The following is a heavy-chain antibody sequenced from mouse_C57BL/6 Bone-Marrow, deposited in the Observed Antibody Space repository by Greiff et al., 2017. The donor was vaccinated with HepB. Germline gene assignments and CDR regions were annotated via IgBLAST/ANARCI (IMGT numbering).Heavy chain of an antibody. V-gene: IGHV3-6*01. CDR1: GYSITSGYY. CDR3: ARDPGWFAY. CDR2: ISYDGSN. J-gene: IGHJ3*01. Sequence: VQLQQSGPGLVKPSQSLSLTCSVTGYSITSGYYWNWIRQFPGNKLEWMGYISYDGSNNYNPSLKNRISITRDTSKNQFFLKLNSVTTEDTATYYCARDPGWFAYWGQGTLVTVSA.